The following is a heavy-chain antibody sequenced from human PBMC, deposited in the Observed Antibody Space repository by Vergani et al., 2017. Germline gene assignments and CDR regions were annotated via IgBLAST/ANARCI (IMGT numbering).Heavy chain of an antibody. J-gene: IGHJ4*01. D-gene: IGHD1-20*01. CDR3: ARAYGRYDWFDY. V-gene: IGHV3-15*01. CDR2: IRSKNDGGTA. Sequence: EVQVVESGGGLIKPGGSLRLSCVVSGITFKNAWINWVRQAPGKGLEWIGRIRSKNDGGTADYAAPLKGRFTISRDDSKDSAFLLVINLKTEDTAVYFCARAYGRYDWFDYWGQRTLVTVSS. CDR1: GITFKNAW.